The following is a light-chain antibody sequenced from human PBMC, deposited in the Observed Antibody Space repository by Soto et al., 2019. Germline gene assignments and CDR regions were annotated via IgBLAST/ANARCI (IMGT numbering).Light chain of an antibody. Sequence: IHLTHSPSSLSASVLYRVTITFLSIQGISSYLAWYQQKPGKAPKLLIYAASTLQSGVPSRFSGSGSGTDFTLTISSLQPEDFATYYCQQLNSYPPGLTFGGGTKV. CDR2: AAS. CDR1: QGISSY. CDR3: QQLNSYPPGLT. J-gene: IGKJ4*01. V-gene: IGKV1-9*01.